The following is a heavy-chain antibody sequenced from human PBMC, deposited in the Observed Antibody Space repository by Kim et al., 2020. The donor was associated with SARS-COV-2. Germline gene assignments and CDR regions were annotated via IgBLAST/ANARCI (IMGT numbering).Heavy chain of an antibody. Sequence: GGSLRLSCAASGFTVSSNYMSWVRQAPGKGLEWVSVIYSGGSTYYADSVKGRFTISRDNSKNTLYLQMNSLRAEDTAVYYCARDRRGENYYYYYGMDVWGQGTTVTVSS. CDR3: ARDRRGENYYYYYGMDV. CDR2: IYSGGST. D-gene: IGHD3-10*01. CDR1: GFTVSSNY. V-gene: IGHV3-66*01. J-gene: IGHJ6*02.